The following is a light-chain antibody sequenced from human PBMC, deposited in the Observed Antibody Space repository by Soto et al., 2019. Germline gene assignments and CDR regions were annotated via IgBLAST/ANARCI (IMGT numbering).Light chain of an antibody. CDR3: QSYDSSLSGSV. CDR1: SSNIGAGYD. J-gene: IGLJ3*02. CDR2: GNS. Sequence: QSVLTQPPSVSGAPGQRVTISCTGSSSNIGAGYDVHWYQQLPGTAPKLLIYGNSNRPSGVPDRFSGSKSGTSASLAITGPQAEAEADYYCQSYDSSLSGSVFGGGTKLTVL. V-gene: IGLV1-40*01.